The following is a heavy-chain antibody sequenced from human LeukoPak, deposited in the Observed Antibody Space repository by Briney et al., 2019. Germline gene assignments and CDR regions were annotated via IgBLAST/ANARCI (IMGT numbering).Heavy chain of an antibody. CDR2: ISSSSSTI. CDR3: AREPLYYYDSSGYYYWRYFQH. D-gene: IGHD3-22*01. Sequence: GGSLRLSCAASGFNFSSYSMNWVRQAPGKGLEWVSYISSSSSTIYYADSVKGRFTISRDNAKNSLYLQMNSLRAEDTAVYYCAREPLYYYDSSGYYYWRYFQHWGQGTLVTVSS. V-gene: IGHV3-48*04. J-gene: IGHJ1*01. CDR1: GFNFSSYS.